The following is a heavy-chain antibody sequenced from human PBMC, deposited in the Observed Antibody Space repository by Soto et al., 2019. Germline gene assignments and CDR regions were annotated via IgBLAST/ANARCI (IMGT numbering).Heavy chain of an antibody. V-gene: IGHV3-48*02. Sequence: EVQLVESGGGLVQPGGSLRLSCAASGFTFSSYSMNWVRQAPGKGLEWVSCITSGNTIYYADSVKGRFTISGPDAKYSLLLQMNSLRDEDTAVYYCARRYDYGDYWGQGTLVTVSS. CDR2: ITSGNTI. CDR3: ARRYDYGDY. D-gene: IGHD2-15*01. J-gene: IGHJ4*02. CDR1: GFTFSSYS.